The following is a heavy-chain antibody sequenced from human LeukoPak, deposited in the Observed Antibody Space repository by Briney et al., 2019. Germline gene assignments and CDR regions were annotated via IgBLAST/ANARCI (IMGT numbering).Heavy chain of an antibody. V-gene: IGHV4-34*01. CDR2: INHSGST. CDR3: ASGKQLVPTGY. J-gene: IGHJ4*02. D-gene: IGHD6-6*01. Sequence: SETLSLTCAVYGGSFSGYYWSWIRQPPGKGLEWIGEINHSGSTNYNPSLKSRVTISVDTSKNQFSLKLSSVTAADTAVYYCASGKQLVPTGYWGQGTLVTVSS. CDR1: GGSFSGYY.